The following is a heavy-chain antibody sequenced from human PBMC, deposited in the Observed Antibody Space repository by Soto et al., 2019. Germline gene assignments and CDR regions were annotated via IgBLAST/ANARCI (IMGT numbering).Heavy chain of an antibody. CDR3: SKDGGGDYEEYAFDI. V-gene: IGHV3-23*01. Sequence: EVQLLESGGGLVQPGGSLRLSCAASGFTFSSYAMSWVRQAPGKGLEWVSAISGSGGSTYYADSVKGRFTISRDNSKNTLYLQMNSQRAKDTDVYYCSKDGGGDYEEYAFDIWGQGRMVTVSS. D-gene: IGHD4-17*01. CDR2: ISGSGGST. CDR1: GFTFSSYA. J-gene: IGHJ3*02.